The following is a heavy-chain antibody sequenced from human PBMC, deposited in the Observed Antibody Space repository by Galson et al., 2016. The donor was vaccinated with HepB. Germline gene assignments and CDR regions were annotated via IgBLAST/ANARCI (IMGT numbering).Heavy chain of an antibody. D-gene: IGHD3-22*01. CDR1: GYTFTAYY. CDR3: ASGGDPSYVYDSSGYLED. J-gene: IGHJ4*02. V-gene: IGHV1-2*02. CDR2: INPYSGGT. Sequence: SVKVSCKASGYTFTAYYMHWVRQAPGQGLEWMGWINPYSGGTNYAQTFQDRVTMTRDTSISTAYMQLSRLRSDDTAVYYCASGGDPSYVYDSSGYLEDWGQGTLVTVSS.